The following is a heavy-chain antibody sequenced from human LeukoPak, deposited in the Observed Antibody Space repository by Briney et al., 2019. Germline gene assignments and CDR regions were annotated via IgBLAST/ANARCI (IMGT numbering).Heavy chain of an antibody. CDR2: IYYSGST. V-gene: IGHV4-31*03. D-gene: IGHD6-13*01. CDR3: ARGGSIAAAGTGGFSWFDP. CDR1: GGSISSGGYY. J-gene: IGHJ5*02. Sequence: PSQTLSLTCTVSGGSISSGGYYWSWIRQHPGKGLEWIGYIYYSGSTYYNPSLKSRVTISVDTSKNQFSLKLSSVTAADTAVYYCARGGSIAAAGTGGFSWFDPWGQGTLATVSS.